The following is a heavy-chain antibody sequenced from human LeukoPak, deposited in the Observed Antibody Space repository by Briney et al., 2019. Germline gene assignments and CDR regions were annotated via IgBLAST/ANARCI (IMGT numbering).Heavy chain of an antibody. D-gene: IGHD6-25*01. V-gene: IGHV3-23*01. CDR3: GRGSSGPDY. Sequence: PGGSLRLSCAASGFTFSSYTMTWVRQAPGKGLEWVPAISASGGSTYYADSVKGRFTISRDNSKNTLYLQMNSLRAEDTAVYYCGRGSSGPDYWGQGTLVTVSS. CDR1: GFTFSSYT. CDR2: ISASGGST. J-gene: IGHJ4*02.